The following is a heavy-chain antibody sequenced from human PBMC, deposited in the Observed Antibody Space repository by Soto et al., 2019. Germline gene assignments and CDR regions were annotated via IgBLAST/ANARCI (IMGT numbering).Heavy chain of an antibody. CDR1: GGSISSSSYY. J-gene: IGHJ4*02. D-gene: IGHD3-9*01. CDR2: IYYSGST. V-gene: IGHV4-39*01. Sequence: SETLSLTCTVSGGSISSSSYYWGWIRQPPGKGLEWIGSIYYSGSTYYNPSLKSRVTISVDTSKNQFSLKLSSVTAADTAVYYCASSYDILTGYNPGYFDYWGQGTLVTVSS. CDR3: ASSYDILTGYNPGYFDY.